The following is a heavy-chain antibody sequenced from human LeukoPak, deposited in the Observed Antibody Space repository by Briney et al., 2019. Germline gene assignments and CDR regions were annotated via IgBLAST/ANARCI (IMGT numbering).Heavy chain of an antibody. V-gene: IGHV3-30-3*01. CDR1: GFTFSSYA. CDR3: ARSPGPFDY. CDR2: ISYDGSNK. D-gene: IGHD7-27*01. Sequence: AGRSLRLSCAASGFTFSSYAMHWVRQAPGKGLEWVAVISYDGSNKYYADSVKGRFTISRDNSKNTPYLQMNSLRAEDTAVYYCARSPGPFDYWGQGTLVTVSS. J-gene: IGHJ4*02.